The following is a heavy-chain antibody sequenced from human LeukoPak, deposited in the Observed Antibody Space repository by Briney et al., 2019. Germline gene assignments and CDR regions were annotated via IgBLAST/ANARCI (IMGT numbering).Heavy chain of an antibody. V-gene: IGHV3-66*01. CDR3: TRDEDGTATLDY. CDR2: LYGGGTT. J-gene: IGHJ4*02. Sequence: GGSLRLSCVVSGFSVSTNYMGWVRQAPGKGLEWVSVLYGGGTTYYADSVKGRFTISKDNSKNTLFLQMNRLRDEDTAVYYCTRDEDGTATLDYWGLGTLVTVSS. D-gene: IGHD1-14*01. CDR1: GFSVSTNY.